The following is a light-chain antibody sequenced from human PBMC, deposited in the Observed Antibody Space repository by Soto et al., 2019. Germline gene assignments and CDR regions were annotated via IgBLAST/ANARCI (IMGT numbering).Light chain of an antibody. CDR1: QSVGTS. CDR2: DAS. CDR3: QVRDVWPS. V-gene: IGKV3-11*01. Sequence: NVLTQSPVTLAVSPGESDVLSCRARQSVGTSLAWYQHKPGQAPRLFIYDASKRAPGIPARFTGSGSGTDFTLTISSLEPEDIAVDYCQVRDVWPSFGQGTKVDIK. J-gene: IGKJ1*01.